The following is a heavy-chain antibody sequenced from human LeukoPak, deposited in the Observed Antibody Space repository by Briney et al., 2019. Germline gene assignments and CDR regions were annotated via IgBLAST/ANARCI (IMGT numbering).Heavy chain of an antibody. CDR2: ISYDGSNK. V-gene: IGHV3-30*03. CDR3: ARETYYSSGWSSFDP. D-gene: IGHD6-19*01. J-gene: IGHJ5*02. Sequence: GRSLRLSCAASGFTFSRYAMHWVRQAPGKGLEWVAVISYDGSNKYYADSVKGRFTISRDNSKNTIYLQMNSVSVEDTAVYYCARETYYSSGWSSFDPWGQGTLVTVSS. CDR1: GFTFSRYA.